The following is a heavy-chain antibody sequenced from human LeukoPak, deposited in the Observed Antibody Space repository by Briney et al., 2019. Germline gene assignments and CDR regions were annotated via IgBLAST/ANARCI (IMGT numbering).Heavy chain of an antibody. Sequence: GGSLRLSCAASGFTVTTKTMSWVRQAPGKGLEWVSDIYSGGNTDYRDSVKGRFTIYRDTSKNTLYLQMNSLTVEDTAVYYRARDLQQLVQRSGSWGQGTLVTVSS. J-gene: IGHJ5*02. CDR1: GFTVTTKT. CDR2: IYSGGNT. D-gene: IGHD6-13*01. CDR3: ARDLQQLVQRSGS. V-gene: IGHV3-53*01.